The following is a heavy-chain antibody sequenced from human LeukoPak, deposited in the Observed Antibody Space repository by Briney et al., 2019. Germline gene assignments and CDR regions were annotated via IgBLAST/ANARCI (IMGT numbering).Heavy chain of an antibody. CDR2: INPSGGST. Sequence: ASVKVSCKASGYTFTSYYMHWVRQAPGQGLEWMGIINPSGGSTTYAQKFQGRVTMTRDTSTSTVYMELSSLRSEDTAVYYCARDTLTGYPMNLLDYWGQGTLVTVSP. J-gene: IGHJ4*02. V-gene: IGHV1-46*01. CDR3: ARDTLTGYPMNLLDY. D-gene: IGHD3-9*01. CDR1: GYTFTSYY.